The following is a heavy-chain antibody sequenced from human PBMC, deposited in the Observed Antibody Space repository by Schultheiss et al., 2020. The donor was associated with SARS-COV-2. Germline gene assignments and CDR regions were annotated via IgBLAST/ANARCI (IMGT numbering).Heavy chain of an antibody. CDR3: ARDPQRDYYYYMDV. Sequence: GGSLRLSCAASGFTFSDYYMSWIRQAPGKGLEWVSAISGSGGSTYYADSVKGRFTISRDNAKNSLYLQMNSLRAEDTAVYYCARDPQRDYYYYMDVWGKGTTVTVSS. CDR1: GFTFSDYY. V-gene: IGHV3-11*04. CDR2: ISGSGGST. J-gene: IGHJ6*03.